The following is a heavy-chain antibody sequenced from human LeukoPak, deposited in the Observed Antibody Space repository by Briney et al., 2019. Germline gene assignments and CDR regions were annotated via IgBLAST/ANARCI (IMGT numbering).Heavy chain of an antibody. J-gene: IGHJ5*02. CDR2: IIPIFGTA. V-gene: IGHV1-69*05. Sequence: SVKVSCKASGGTFSSYAISWVRQAPGQGLEWMGGIIPIFGTANYAQKFRGRVTITTDESTSTAYMELSSLRSEDTAVYYCARDIVPDCSGGSCYSTGYGWFDPWGQGTLVTVSS. D-gene: IGHD2-15*01. CDR1: GGTFSSYA. CDR3: ARDIVPDCSGGSCYSTGYGWFDP.